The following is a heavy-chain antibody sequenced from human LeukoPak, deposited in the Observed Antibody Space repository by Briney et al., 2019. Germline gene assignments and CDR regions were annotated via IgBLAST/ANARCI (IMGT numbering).Heavy chain of an antibody. CDR1: GHPFTTYG. CDR3: ARDVPDFWRGFAY. CDR2: ISGNDGET. V-gene: IGHV1-18*01. D-gene: IGHD3-3*01. Sequence: ASVNVACKAAGHPFTTYGLSWVRQAAGQGLGWVGQISGNDGETKNAQKFQGRLTMTTDIASRTAYMELTSLTSDDTAVYYCARDVPDFWRGFAYWGQGTPVTVSP. J-gene: IGHJ4*02.